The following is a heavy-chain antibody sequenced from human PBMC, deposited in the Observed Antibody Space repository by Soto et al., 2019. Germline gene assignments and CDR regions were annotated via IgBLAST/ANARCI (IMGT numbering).Heavy chain of an antibody. CDR3: AKRRGAGGHFDY. CDR2: VSIGGST. D-gene: IGHD2-15*01. V-gene: IGHV3-23*01. J-gene: IGHJ4*02. CDR1: GFTFSSYA. Sequence: GGSLRLSCAASGFTFSSYAMGWARQGPGKGLEWVAVVSIGGSTHYADSVRGRFTISRDNSKNTLSLRMNSLTAEDTAVYFCAKRRGAGGHFDYWGQGALVTVSS.